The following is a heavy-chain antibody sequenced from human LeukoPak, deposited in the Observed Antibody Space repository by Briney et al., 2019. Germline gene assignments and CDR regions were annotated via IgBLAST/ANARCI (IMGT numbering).Heavy chain of an antibody. CDR2: ISWDGGIT. D-gene: IGHD5-12*01. CDR3: AKDSNTGGYSFGS. CDR1: GFTFSSYD. V-gene: IGHV3-43*02. J-gene: IGHJ4*02. Sequence: PGGSLRLSCAASGFTFSSYDMHWVRQATGKGLEWVSLISWDGGITYYADSVRGRFTISRDNSKNSLSLEMNSLRTEDTALYYCAKDSNTGGYSFGSWGQGTLVTVTS.